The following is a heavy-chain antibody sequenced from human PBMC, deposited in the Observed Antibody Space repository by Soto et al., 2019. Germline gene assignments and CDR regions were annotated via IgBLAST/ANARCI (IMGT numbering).Heavy chain of an antibody. Sequence: QVQLVESGGGVVQPGRSLRLSCAASGFTFSNYGMHWVRQGPGKGLEWVAAIWFDGSTTYYRGSVKGRFTISRDNSKNTLDLQMNSLRVDDTAVYYCAKDVDFSTGDPSRTFDSWGQGTLVTVSS. CDR1: GFTFSNYG. CDR2: IWFDGSTT. V-gene: IGHV3-33*06. CDR3: AKDVDFSTGDPSRTFDS. D-gene: IGHD3-3*01. J-gene: IGHJ4*02.